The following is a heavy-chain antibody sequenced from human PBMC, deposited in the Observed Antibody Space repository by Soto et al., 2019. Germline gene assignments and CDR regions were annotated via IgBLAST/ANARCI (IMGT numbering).Heavy chain of an antibody. Sequence: PSETLSLTCTVSGGSISSSSYYWGWIRQPPGKGLEWIGSIYYSGSTYYNPSLKSRVTISVDTSKNQFSLKLSSVTAADTAVYYCARPHPSALLWSLWGQGTLVTVSS. D-gene: IGHD3-10*01. CDR3: ARPHPSALLWSL. CDR1: GGSISSSSYY. V-gene: IGHV4-39*01. J-gene: IGHJ4*02. CDR2: IYYSGST.